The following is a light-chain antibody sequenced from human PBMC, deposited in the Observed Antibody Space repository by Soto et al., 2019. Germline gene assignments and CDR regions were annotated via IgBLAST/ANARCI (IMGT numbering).Light chain of an antibody. CDR1: QSVSSSY. CDR3: QQYEAVVT. CDR2: GAS. Sequence: EIVLTQSPGTLSLSPGERATLSCGASQSVSSSYLAWYQQKPGQAPRLLIYGASSRATVIPDRFSGSGSGTDFTLTISRLEPEDFAVYYCQQYEAVVTFGQGTKVDI. J-gene: IGKJ1*01. V-gene: IGKV3-20*01.